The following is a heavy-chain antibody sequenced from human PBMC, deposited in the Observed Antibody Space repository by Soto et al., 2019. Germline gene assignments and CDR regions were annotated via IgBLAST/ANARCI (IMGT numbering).Heavy chain of an antibody. D-gene: IGHD4-17*01. J-gene: IGHJ4*02. CDR2: ISGSGGNT. CDR3: SKDSNWEYLERRGDYRIRDEN. CDR1: GFSFSNYA. V-gene: IGHV3-23*01. Sequence: EVHLLESGGVLLQPGGSLRLSCAASGFSFSNYAMSWVRQAPGKGLAWVSAISGSGGNTYYADSVRVRFTISRDNSKNTLYLQMSSLRAEDTAVSYCSKDSNWEYLERRGDYRIRDENWGPGTRVTVSS.